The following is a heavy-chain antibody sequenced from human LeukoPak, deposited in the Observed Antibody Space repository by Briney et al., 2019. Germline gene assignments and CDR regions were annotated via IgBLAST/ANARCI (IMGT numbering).Heavy chain of an antibody. CDR1: GGSISSYY. CDR2: IYYSGST. CDR3: ARGGWFGESSRYYYMDV. J-gene: IGHJ6*03. D-gene: IGHD3-10*01. V-gene: IGHV4-59*01. Sequence: SETLSLTCTVSGGSISSYYWSWIRQPPGKGLEWIGYIYYSGSTNYNPSLKSRVTISVDTSKNQFSLKLSSVTAADTAVYYCARGGWFGESSRYYYMDVWGKGTTVTVSS.